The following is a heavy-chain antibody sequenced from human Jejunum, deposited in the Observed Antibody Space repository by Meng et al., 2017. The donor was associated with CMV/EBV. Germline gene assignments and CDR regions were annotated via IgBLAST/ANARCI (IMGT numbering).Heavy chain of an antibody. J-gene: IGHJ4*02. Sequence: QVQVQESGPGLVKPSQTLSLTCTVSGGSISSGGSYWSWIRQHAGKGLEWIGSIHNSGNTYYNPSLRSRATMSLDTSKNQFSLILSSVTAADTAVYHCVRGSDPYKTGYWGQGTLVTVS. CDR2: IHNSGNT. CDR1: GGSISSGGSY. V-gene: IGHV4-31*03. CDR3: VRGSDPYKTGY. D-gene: IGHD3-16*02.